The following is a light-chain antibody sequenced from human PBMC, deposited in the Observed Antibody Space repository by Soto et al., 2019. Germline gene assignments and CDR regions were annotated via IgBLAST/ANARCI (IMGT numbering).Light chain of an antibody. V-gene: IGKV2-28*01. J-gene: IGKJ5*01. CDR3: MQGRQLLAI. CDR2: WGS. Sequence: DIVMTQSPLSLPVTPGEPASISCRSSQSLLHSTGNNHLDWYLQKPGQPPQLLIYWGSNRASGVPDMFSGSGSVTDFTLKISRVEADDVGVYYCMQGRQLLAIFGQGTRLDSK. CDR1: QSLLHSTGNNH.